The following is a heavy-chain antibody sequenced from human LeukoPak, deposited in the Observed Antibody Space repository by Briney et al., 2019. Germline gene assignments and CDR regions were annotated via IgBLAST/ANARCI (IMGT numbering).Heavy chain of an antibody. CDR2: INHSGST. V-gene: IGHV4-34*01. Sequence: PSETLSLTCAVYGGSFSGYYWSWIRQPPGKGLEWIGEINHSGSTNYNPSLKSRVTISVDTSKNRFSLKLSSVTAADTAVYYCATQGASSNFDYWGQGTLVTVSS. CDR3: ATQGASSNFDY. CDR1: GGSFSGYY. J-gene: IGHJ4*02. D-gene: IGHD3-16*01.